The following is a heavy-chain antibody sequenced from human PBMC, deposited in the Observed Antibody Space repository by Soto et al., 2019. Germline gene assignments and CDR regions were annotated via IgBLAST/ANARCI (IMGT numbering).Heavy chain of an antibody. CDR2: TYTGGST. CDR3: ARDPPITSDYAMDV. V-gene: IGHV3-53*02. J-gene: IGHJ6*02. CDR1: GFAVSSSY. D-gene: IGHD1-20*01. Sequence: EVQLVETGGDLIQSGGSLRLSCAASGFAVSSSYMMWVRQAPGQGLECVSITYTGGSTHYADSVKGRFTVSRDDSRNTLYLQMKSLRAEDTAVYYCARDPPITSDYAMDVWDQATTVIVSS.